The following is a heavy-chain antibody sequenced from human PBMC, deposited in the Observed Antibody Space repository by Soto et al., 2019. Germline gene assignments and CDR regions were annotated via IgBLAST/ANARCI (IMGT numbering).Heavy chain of an antibody. CDR3: ESHSSDYDFWSGYPLDY. J-gene: IGHJ4*02. Sequence: QVQLVQSGAEVKKPGSSVKVSCKASGGTFSSYAISWVRQAPGQGLEWMGGIIPIFGTANYAQKFQGRVTLTADSSTSTAYMELSSLSSEATFVYYCESHSSDYDFWSGYPLDYWGQGTLVTVS. CDR2: IIPIFGTA. V-gene: IGHV1-69*01. CDR1: GGTFSSYA. D-gene: IGHD3-3*01.